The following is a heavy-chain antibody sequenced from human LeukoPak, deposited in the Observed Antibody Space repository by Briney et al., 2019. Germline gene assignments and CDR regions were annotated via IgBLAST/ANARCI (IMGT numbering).Heavy chain of an antibody. Sequence: GRSLRLSCAASGFTFSSYAMHWVRQAPGKGLEWVSHISSSSSIIYYADSVKGRFTISRDNAKDSLYLQMNSLRAEDTAVYYCARGRQGDYWGQGTLVTVSS. CDR3: ARGRQGDY. CDR1: GFTFSSYA. V-gene: IGHV3-48*01. J-gene: IGHJ4*02. CDR2: ISSSSSII.